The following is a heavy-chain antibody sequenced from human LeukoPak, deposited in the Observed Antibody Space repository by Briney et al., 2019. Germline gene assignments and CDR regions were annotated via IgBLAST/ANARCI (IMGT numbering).Heavy chain of an antibody. Sequence: GGSLRLSCAASGFTFSSYAMSWVRQAPGKGLEWVSAISGSGGSTYYADSVKGRFAISRDNSKNTLYLQMNSLRAEDTAVYYCAKVSRFNDAFDIWGQGTMVTVSS. V-gene: IGHV3-23*01. CDR1: GFTFSSYA. CDR3: AKVSRFNDAFDI. CDR2: ISGSGGST. J-gene: IGHJ3*02.